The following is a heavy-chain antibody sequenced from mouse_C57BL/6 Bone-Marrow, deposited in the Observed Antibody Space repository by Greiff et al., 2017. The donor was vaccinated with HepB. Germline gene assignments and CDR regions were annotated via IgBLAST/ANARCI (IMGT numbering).Heavy chain of an antibody. CDR2: ILPGSGST. Sequence: QVQLKQSGAELMKPGASVKLSCKATGYTFTGYWIEWVKQRPGHGLEWIGEILPGSGSTNYNEKFKGKATFTADTSSNTAYMQLGSLTTEDSAIYYCARDPYYGSSSLGLAYWGQGTLVTVSA. CDR1: GYTFTGYW. J-gene: IGHJ3*01. CDR3: ARDPYYGSSSLGLAY. D-gene: IGHD1-1*01. V-gene: IGHV1-9*01.